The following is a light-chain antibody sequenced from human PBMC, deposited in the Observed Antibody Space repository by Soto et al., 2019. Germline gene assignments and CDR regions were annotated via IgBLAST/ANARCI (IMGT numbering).Light chain of an antibody. CDR2: DVT. CDR1: SSDVGGFEY. V-gene: IGLV2-14*01. Sequence: QSALSQPASVSGSPGQSITISCTGTSSDVGGFEYVSWYQHQPGKAPKLIIYDVTKRPPGVSNRFSGSKSGNTASLTISGIQAEDEGDYYCGSITRSSTSVFGTGTKGTVL. J-gene: IGLJ1*01. CDR3: GSITRSSTSV.